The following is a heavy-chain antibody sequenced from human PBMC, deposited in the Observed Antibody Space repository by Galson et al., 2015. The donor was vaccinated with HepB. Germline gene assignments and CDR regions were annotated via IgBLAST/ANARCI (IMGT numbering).Heavy chain of an antibody. D-gene: IGHD6-19*01. CDR2: ISAYNGKT. CDR3: ARDLYSSGWSPFDY. V-gene: IGHV1-18*01. J-gene: IGHJ4*02. Sequence: SVKVSCKASGYTFTSYGISWVRQAPGQGLEWMGWISAYNGKTDYAQNLQGRVTMTTDTSTSTAYMEVRSLRSDDTAVYYCARDLYSSGWSPFDYWGQGTLVTVSS. CDR1: GYTFTSYG.